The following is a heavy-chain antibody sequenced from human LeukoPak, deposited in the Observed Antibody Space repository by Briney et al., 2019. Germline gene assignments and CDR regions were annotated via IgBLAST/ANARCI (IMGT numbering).Heavy chain of an antibody. Sequence: PSQTLSLTCTVSGGSISSGSYYWSWIRQPAGKGLEWIGRIYTSGSTNYNPSLKSRVTISVDTSKNQFSLKLSSVTAADTAVYYCARGSSWYALDYWGQGTLVTVSS. D-gene: IGHD6-13*01. J-gene: IGHJ4*02. V-gene: IGHV4-61*02. CDR1: GGSISSGSYY. CDR3: ARGSSWYALDY. CDR2: IYTSGST.